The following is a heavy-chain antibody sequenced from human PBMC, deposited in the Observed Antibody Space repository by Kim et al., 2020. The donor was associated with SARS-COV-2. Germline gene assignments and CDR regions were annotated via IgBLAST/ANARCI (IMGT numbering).Heavy chain of an antibody. D-gene: IGHD1-20*01. CDR3: ARLGPLTANYYYGMDV. CDR1: GFIVSNTY. Sequence: GGSLRLSCAPSGFIVSNTYLSWVRQAPGKGLEWVSVIYTGATTYYADSVKGRFTISSDNSRNTVYLQMNSLRADDTAVYYCARLGPLTANYYYGMDVWG. V-gene: IGHV3-53*01. CDR2: IYTGATT. J-gene: IGHJ6*02.